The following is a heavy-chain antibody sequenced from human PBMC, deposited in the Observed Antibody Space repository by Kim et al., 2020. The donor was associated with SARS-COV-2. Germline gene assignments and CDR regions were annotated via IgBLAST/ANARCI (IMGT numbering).Heavy chain of an antibody. D-gene: IGHD2-2*02. V-gene: IGHV4-59*13. CDR2: IYYSGST. Sequence: SETLSLTCTVSGGSISSYYWSWIRQPPGKGLEWIGYIYYSGSTNYNPSLKSRVTISVDTSKNQFSLKLSSVTAADTAVYYCARAEGCSSTSCYTAVFDYWGQGTLVTVSS. CDR3: ARAEGCSSTSCYTAVFDY. CDR1: GGSISSYY. J-gene: IGHJ4*02.